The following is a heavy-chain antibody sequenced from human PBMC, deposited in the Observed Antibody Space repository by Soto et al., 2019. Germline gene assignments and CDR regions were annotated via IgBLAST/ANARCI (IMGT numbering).Heavy chain of an antibody. J-gene: IGHJ6*02. CDR2: ISGSGGST. D-gene: IGHD5-12*01. CDR1: GFTFSSYV. Sequence: EVQLLESGGGLVQPGGSLRLSCAASGFTFSSYVMSWVRQAPGKGLEWVSAISGSGGSTYYADSVKGRFTISRDNSKNTLYLQMNSLRAEDTAVYYCAKAAHVARDYYYGMDVWGQGTTVTVSS. CDR3: AKAAHVARDYYYGMDV. V-gene: IGHV3-23*01.